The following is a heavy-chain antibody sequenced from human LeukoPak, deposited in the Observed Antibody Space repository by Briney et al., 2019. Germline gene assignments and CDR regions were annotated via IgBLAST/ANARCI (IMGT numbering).Heavy chain of an antibody. D-gene: IGHD3-10*01. Sequence: GSVRVSCKASGDTFTGYYIHWGRRGPGQGVEWMGWINLKSSGTNYAQNFQGRVTMSRDTSINTAYMELTMLPSDDTAMYYCARVGSGSSYNGAFDFWGQGTVVTVSS. CDR3: ARVGSGSSYNGAFDF. CDR1: GDTFTGYY. CDR2: INLKSSGT. V-gene: IGHV1-2*02. J-gene: IGHJ3*01.